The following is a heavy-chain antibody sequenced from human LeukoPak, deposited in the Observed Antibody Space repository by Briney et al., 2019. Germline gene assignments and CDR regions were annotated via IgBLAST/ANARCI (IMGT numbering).Heavy chain of an antibody. J-gene: IGHJ4*02. CDR3: ARDPLYYDSSGYLYYFDY. CDR2: INPNSGGT. V-gene: IGHV1-2*02. D-gene: IGHD3-22*01. Sequence: ASVKVSCKASGYTFTGYYMHWVRQAPGQGLEWMGWINPNSGGTNYAQKFQGRVTMTRDTSISTAYMELSRLRSDDTAVYYCARDPLYYDSSGYLYYFDYWGQGTLVTVSS. CDR1: GYTFTGYY.